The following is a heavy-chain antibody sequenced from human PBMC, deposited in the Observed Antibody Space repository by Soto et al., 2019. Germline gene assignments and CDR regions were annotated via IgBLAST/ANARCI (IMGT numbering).Heavy chain of an antibody. CDR3: ARNDPRNIVATIGDYFDY. V-gene: IGHV3-48*01. D-gene: IGHD5-12*01. CDR1: GFTFSSYS. J-gene: IGHJ4*02. CDR2: ISSSSSTI. Sequence: GGSLRLSCAASGFTFSSYSMNWVRQAPGKGLEWVSYISSSSSTIYYADSVKGRFTISRDNAKNSLYLQMNSLRAEDTAVYYCARNDPRNIVATIGDYFDYWGQGTLVTVSS.